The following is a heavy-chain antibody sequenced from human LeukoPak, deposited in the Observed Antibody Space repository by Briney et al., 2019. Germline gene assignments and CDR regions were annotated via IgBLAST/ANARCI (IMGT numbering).Heavy chain of an antibody. J-gene: IGHJ5*02. V-gene: IGHV3-21*06. Sequence: PGGSLRLSCEASGFIFSNCDMRWVRQAPGKGLEWVSYISASRRYINYADSVKGRFTISRDNAKNALYLQMNSLRAEDTGIYFCANTVAGWDHDSWGQGTLVTVSS. CDR1: GFIFSNCD. CDR3: ANTVAGWDHDS. CDR2: ISASRRYI. D-gene: IGHD6-19*01.